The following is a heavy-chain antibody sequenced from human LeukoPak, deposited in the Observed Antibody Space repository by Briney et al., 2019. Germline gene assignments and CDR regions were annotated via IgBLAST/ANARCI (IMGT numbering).Heavy chain of an antibody. V-gene: IGHV3-7*01. CDR3: AKDKNYCSGGSCDTPNYYYYHMDV. J-gene: IGHJ6*03. D-gene: IGHD2-15*01. CDR1: GFTFRRYW. CDR2: RNEDGNKK. Sequence: GGSLRLSCTASGFTFRRYWMGWVRQAPGKGLEWVANRNEDGNKKYYVDSVKGRFTISRDNSKNSLYLQMNSLRVEDTAVYYCAKDKNYCSGGSCDTPNYYYYHMDVWGKGTTVTISS.